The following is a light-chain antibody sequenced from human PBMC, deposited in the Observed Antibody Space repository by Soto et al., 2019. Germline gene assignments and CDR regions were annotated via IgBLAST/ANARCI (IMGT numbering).Light chain of an antibody. CDR2: EAS. CDR3: QQYSSYSPYT. CDR1: QTVYTW. V-gene: IGKV1-5*03. J-gene: IGKJ2*01. Sequence: DIQMTQSPSTLSASTGDRVTITCRASQTVYTWLAWYQQKPGTAPKLLLYEASTLHSGVPSRFTGSGSGTEFTLVISRLQPDDFATYYCQQYSSYSPYTFGQGTKVDIK.